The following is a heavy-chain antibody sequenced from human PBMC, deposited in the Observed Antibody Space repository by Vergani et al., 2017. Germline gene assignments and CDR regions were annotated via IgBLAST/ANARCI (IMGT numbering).Heavy chain of an antibody. CDR1: GGSFSGYY. Sequence: QVQLQESGPGLVKPSGTLSLTCAVYGGSFSGYYWSWIRQPPGKGLEWIGEINHSGSTNYNPSLKSRVTISVDTSKNQFSLKLSSVTAADTAVYYCARGGYCSSTSCYKRGYYYYYMDVWGKGTTVTVSS. J-gene: IGHJ6*03. D-gene: IGHD2-2*02. CDR3: ARGGYCSSTSCYKRGYYYYYMDV. V-gene: IGHV4-34*01. CDR2: INHSGST.